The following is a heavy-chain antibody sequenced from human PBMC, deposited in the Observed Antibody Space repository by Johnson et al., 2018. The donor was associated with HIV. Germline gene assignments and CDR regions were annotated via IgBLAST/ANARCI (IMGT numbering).Heavy chain of an antibody. J-gene: IGHJ3*01. CDR3: ARGQIAARWSDALHF. Sequence: QVQLVESGGGVVRPGRSLRLSCVVSGFTFSNYPMHWVRQAPGKGLEWVAVISFDGSNKYYADSVKGRFSISRDNSKNTLFLQMNSLRAEDTAVYYCARGQIAARWSDALHFWGQGTKVTISS. V-gene: IGHV3-30*14. D-gene: IGHD6-6*01. CDR2: ISFDGSNK. CDR1: GFTFSNYP.